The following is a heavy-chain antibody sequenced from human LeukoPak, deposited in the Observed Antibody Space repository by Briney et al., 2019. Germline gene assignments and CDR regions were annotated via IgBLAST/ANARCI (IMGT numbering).Heavy chain of an antibody. Sequence: ASVKVYCKVSGYIFSTYYIHWMRQAPGQGLEWMGWMNPNTGGTTYAQNFQGRVTMTRDTSISTAYMQLSRLRFDDTAVYYCARGPSYDFWSGYYSDYWGQGTLVTVSS. V-gene: IGHV1-2*02. CDR1: GYIFSTYY. CDR2: MNPNTGGT. D-gene: IGHD3-3*01. CDR3: ARGPSYDFWSGYYSDY. J-gene: IGHJ4*02.